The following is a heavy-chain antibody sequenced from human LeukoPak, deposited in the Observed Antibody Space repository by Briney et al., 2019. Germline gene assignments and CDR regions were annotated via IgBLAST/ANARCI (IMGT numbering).Heavy chain of an antibody. V-gene: IGHV1-46*01. D-gene: IGHD5-18*01. CDR3: RSGYSYGYLDY. J-gene: IGHJ4*02. CDR2: INPSGTTT. Sequence: PEASVKVSCKASGYTFTTHYMHWVRQAPGQGLEWMGLINPSGTTTNYAQKFQGRVTITADESTSTAYMELSSLRSEDTAVYYCRSGYSYGYLDYWGQGTLVTVSS. CDR1: GYTFTTHY.